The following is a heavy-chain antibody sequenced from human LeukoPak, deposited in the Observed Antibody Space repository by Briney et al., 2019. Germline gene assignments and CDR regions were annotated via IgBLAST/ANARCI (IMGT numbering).Heavy chain of an antibody. V-gene: IGHV7-4-1*02. J-gene: IGHJ4*02. CDR3: ARDAATINFDY. CDR2: INIYTGNP. CDR1: GYTFTGYS. D-gene: IGHD5-24*01. Sequence: ASVKVSCKASGYTFTGYSINWVRQAPGQGLEWMGWINIYTGNPTYAQGFTGRFVFSLDTSVSTAYLQISSLKAEDTAVYYCARDAATINFDYWGQGTLVTVSS.